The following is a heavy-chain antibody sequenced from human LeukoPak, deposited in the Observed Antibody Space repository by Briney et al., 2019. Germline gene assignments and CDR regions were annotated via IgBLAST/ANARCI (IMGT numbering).Heavy chain of an antibody. CDR2: INPSGGST. D-gene: IGHD3-3*01. Sequence: ASVKVSCKASGYTFTSYYMHWVRQAPGQGLEWMGIINPSGGSTSYAQKFQGRVTMTRDTSTSTVYMELSSLRSEDTAVHYCARDVINYDFWSGYYFDYWGQGTLVTVSS. CDR3: ARDVINYDFWSGYYFDY. CDR1: GYTFTSYY. V-gene: IGHV1-46*01. J-gene: IGHJ4*02.